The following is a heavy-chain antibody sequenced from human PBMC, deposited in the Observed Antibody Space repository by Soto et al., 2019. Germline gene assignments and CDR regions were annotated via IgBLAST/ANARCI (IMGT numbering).Heavy chain of an antibody. CDR1: GGTFSIYA. Sequence: SVKVSCKASGGTFSIYASSWVRQAPGQGLEWMGGIIPIFGTANYAQKFQGRVTITADESTSTAYMELSSLRSEDTAVYYCARATEMATIGAFDIWGQGTMLTVSS. CDR2: IIPIFGTA. V-gene: IGHV1-69*13. CDR3: ARATEMATIGAFDI. J-gene: IGHJ3*02. D-gene: IGHD5-12*01.